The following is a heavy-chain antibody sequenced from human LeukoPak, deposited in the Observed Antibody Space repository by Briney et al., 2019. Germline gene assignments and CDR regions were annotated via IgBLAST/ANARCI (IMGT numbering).Heavy chain of an antibody. J-gene: IGHJ4*02. CDR1: GFTFSSYR. V-gene: IGHV3-23*01. D-gene: IGHD2-21*02. CDR2: ISGSGDST. CDR3: AKDRLLNCRGDCYIFDY. Sequence: GGSLRLSCAASGFTFSSYRMNWVRQTPGKGLEWVSSISGSGDSTFYADSVKGRFSISRDNSKNTLYLQVNGLRTEDTAVYYCAKDRLLNCRGDCYIFDYWGQGTVVTVSS.